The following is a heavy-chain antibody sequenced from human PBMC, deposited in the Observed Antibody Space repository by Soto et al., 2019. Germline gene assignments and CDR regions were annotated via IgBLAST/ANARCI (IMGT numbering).Heavy chain of an antibody. D-gene: IGHD4-17*01. V-gene: IGHV1-2*04. J-gene: IGHJ6*01. Sequence: ASVKVSCKASGYTFTGYYMHWVRQAPGQGLEWMGWINPNSGGTNYAQKFQGWVTMTRDTSISTAYMELSRLRSEDTAVYYCAASTVTYNYHRYRLAFWGQRTTV. CDR3: AASTVTYNYHRYRLAF. CDR1: GYTFTGYY. CDR2: INPNSGGT.